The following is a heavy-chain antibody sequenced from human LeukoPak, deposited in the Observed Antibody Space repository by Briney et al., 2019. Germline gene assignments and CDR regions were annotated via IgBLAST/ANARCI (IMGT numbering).Heavy chain of an antibody. J-gene: IGHJ5*02. CDR2: INPSGGST. V-gene: IGHV1-46*01. D-gene: IGHD3-9*01. CDR3: ASSDILTGYYIRGFDP. Sequence: RASVKVSCKASGYTFTSYYMHWVRQARGQGLEWMGIINPSGGSTSYAQKFQGRVTMTRDTSTSTVYMELSSLRSEDTAVYYCASSDILTGYYIRGFDPWGQGTLVTVSS. CDR1: GYTFTSYY.